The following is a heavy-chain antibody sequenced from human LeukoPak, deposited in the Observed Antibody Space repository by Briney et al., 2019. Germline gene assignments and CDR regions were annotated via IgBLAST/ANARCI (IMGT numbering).Heavy chain of an antibody. CDR2: INHSGST. CDR3: ASAKNTLVRGVTIWFDL. J-gene: IGHJ5*02. D-gene: IGHD3-10*01. CDR1: TGSSSGSY. V-gene: IGHV4-34*01. Sequence: PPETLSLTCALYTGSSSGSYWSCIRQPPGKGLEWIGEINHSGSTNYNPSLKSRATTSVDTPKNQFPVKLSSVPAAATAVYYCASAKNTLVRGVTIWFDLWGQGTLVPVSS.